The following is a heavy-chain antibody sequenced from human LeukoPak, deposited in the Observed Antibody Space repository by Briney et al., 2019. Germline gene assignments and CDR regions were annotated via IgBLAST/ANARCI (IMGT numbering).Heavy chain of an antibody. CDR2: IRYDGSNK. Sequence: PGGSLRPSCAASGFTFSSYGMHWVRQAPGKGLEWVAFIRYDGSNKYYADSVKGRFTISRDNSKNTLYLQMNSLRAEDTAEYYCAGSDTIGYSPREWDYWYFDLWGRGTLVTVSS. CDR3: AGSDTIGYSPREWDYWYFDL. V-gene: IGHV3-30*02. D-gene: IGHD3-22*01. CDR1: GFTFSSYG. J-gene: IGHJ2*01.